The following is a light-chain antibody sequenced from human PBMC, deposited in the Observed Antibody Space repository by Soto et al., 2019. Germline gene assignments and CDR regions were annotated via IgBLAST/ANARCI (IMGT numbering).Light chain of an antibody. CDR3: QQYGSAYT. J-gene: IGKJ2*01. Sequence: EIVLTQSPGTLSLSPGERATLSCRARQSVSSSYLAWYQQKPGQAPRLLIYGASSRATGIPDRYSGSGSGTDFTLTISGLEPEDFAVYYCQQYGSAYTFGQGTKLEIK. CDR1: QSVSSSY. CDR2: GAS. V-gene: IGKV3-20*01.